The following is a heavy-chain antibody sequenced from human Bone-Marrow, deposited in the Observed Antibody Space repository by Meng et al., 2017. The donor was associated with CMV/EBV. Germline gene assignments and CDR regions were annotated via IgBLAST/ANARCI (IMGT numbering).Heavy chain of an antibody. CDR1: GGSFSGYY. CDR2: IYYSGST. Sequence: SETLSLTCAVYGGSFSGYYWSWIRQPPGKGLEWIGYIYYSGSTNYNPSLKSRVTISVDTSKNQFSLKLSSVTAADTAVYYCARSNYELVVPAAIHPGGGYYYGMDVWGQGTTVTVSS. CDR3: ARSNYELVVPAAIHPGGGYYYGMDV. J-gene: IGHJ6*02. V-gene: IGHV4-59*01. D-gene: IGHD2-2*02.